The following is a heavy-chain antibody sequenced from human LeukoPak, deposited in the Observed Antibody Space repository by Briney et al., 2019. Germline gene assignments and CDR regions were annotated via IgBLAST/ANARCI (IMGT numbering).Heavy chain of an antibody. J-gene: IGHJ3*02. D-gene: IGHD1-1*01. V-gene: IGHV4-4*07. Sequence: SETLSLTCNVSVGSISIYYWSWIRQPAGKGLEWIGRIYTSGSTNYNPSLKSRVTMSVDTSKNQFSLKLSSVTAADTAVYYCASAGTAAAFDIWGQGTMVTVSA. CDR3: ASAGTAAAFDI. CDR2: IYTSGST. CDR1: VGSISIYY.